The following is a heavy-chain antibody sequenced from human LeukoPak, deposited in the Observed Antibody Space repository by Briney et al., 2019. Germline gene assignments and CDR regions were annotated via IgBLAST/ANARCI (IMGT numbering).Heavy chain of an antibody. CDR1: GFIVSGKY. CDR2: IRSDGST. CDR3: AREGSFDSSGYNDALDI. J-gene: IGHJ3*02. Sequence: GSLRLSCAASGFIVSGKYMSWVRQAPGKRLEWVSVIRSDGSTSYADSVKGRFTISRDNSKNTLYLQMNSLRAEDTAVYYCAREGSFDSSGYNDALDIWGQGTMVTVSA. V-gene: IGHV3-53*01. D-gene: IGHD3-22*01.